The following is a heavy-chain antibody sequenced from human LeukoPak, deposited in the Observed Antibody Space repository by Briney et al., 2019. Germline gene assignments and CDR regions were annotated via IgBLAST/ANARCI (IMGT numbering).Heavy chain of an antibody. D-gene: IGHD3-22*01. V-gene: IGHV4-39*01. CDR3: ARVSGITMIVVVPEDGFDI. CDR1: GGSISSSSYY. CDR2: IYYSGST. J-gene: IGHJ3*02. Sequence: SETLSLTCTVSGGSISSSSYYWGWIRQPPGKGLEWIGSIYYSGSTYYNPSLKSRVTISVDTSKNQFSLKLSSLTAADTAVYYCARVSGITMIVVVPEDGFDIWGQGTMVTVSS.